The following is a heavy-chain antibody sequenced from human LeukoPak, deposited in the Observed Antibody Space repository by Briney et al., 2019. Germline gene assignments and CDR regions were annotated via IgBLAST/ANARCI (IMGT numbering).Heavy chain of an antibody. CDR2: ISWNSGSI. V-gene: IGHV3-9*01. CDR3: AKVGRIAAD. D-gene: IGHD6-13*01. Sequence: PGRSLRLSCAASGFTCDDYAMHWVRPAPGKGLEWVSGISWNSGSIGYADSVRGRFTVSRDNAKNSLYLQMNSLRAEDTALYYCAKVGRIAADWGQGTLVTVSS. J-gene: IGHJ4*02. CDR1: GFTCDDYA.